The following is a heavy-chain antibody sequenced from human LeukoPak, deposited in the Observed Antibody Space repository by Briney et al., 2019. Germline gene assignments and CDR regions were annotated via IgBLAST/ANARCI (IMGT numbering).Heavy chain of an antibody. CDR3: ARVGTITIFGGDY. CDR2: INAYDGNT. Sequence: GASVKVSCKASGYTFNSYGISWVRQAPGQGLEWMGYINAYDGNTNYAQNFQGRVTMTTDTSTTTGYMELRSLRPDDTAVYYCARVGTITIFGGDYWGQGTLVTVSS. J-gene: IGHJ4*02. CDR1: GYTFNSYG. V-gene: IGHV1-18*01. D-gene: IGHD3-3*01.